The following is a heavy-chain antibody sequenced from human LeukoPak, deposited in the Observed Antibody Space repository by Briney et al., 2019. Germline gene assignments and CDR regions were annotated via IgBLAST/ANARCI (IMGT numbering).Heavy chain of an antibody. D-gene: IGHD6-13*01. CDR1: GGSFSGYY. J-gene: IGHJ4*02. V-gene: IGHV4-34*01. CDR3: ARGRGYSSSWYVPSDFDY. CDR2: INHSGST. Sequence: SETLTLTCAVYGGSFSGYYWSWIRQPPGKGLEWIGEINHSGSTNYNPSLKSRVTISVDTSKNQFSLKLSSVTAADTAVYYCARGRGYSSSWYVPSDFDYWGQGTLVTVSS.